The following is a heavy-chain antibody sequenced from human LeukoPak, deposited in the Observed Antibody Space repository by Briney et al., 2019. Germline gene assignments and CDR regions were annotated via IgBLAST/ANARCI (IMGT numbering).Heavy chain of an antibody. D-gene: IGHD1-1*01. CDR3: ARDPGGNYFDF. CDR2: IYSGGNT. Sequence: GGSLRLSCAASGLTFSSYWMHWVRQAPGKGLEWVSVIYSGGNTYYADSVKGRFTISRDNSKNTLYLQMNSLRAEDTAVYYCARDPGGNYFDFWGQGTLVTVSS. V-gene: IGHV3-53*01. CDR1: GLTFSSYW. J-gene: IGHJ4*02.